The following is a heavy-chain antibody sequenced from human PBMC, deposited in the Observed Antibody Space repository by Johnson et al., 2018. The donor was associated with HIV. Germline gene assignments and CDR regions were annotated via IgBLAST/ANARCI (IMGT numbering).Heavy chain of an antibody. CDR3: ARDRGGLATADAFDI. V-gene: IGHV3-74*01. J-gene: IGHJ3*02. CDR2: INSDGSST. CDR1: GFTFNNYG. D-gene: IGHD3-10*01. Sequence: VQLVESGGGVVQPGGSQRLSCAASGFTFNNYGMHWVRQAPGKGLVWVSRINSDGSSTSYADSVKGRFTISRDNAKNTLYLQMNSLRAEDTAVYYCARDRGGLATADAFDIWGQGTMVTVSS.